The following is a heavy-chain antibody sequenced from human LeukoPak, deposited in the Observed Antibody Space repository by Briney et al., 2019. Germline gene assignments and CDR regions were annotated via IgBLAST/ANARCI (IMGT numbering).Heavy chain of an antibody. CDR3: ARNEPAVSVVDAFDV. CDR1: GYNFNSYY. V-gene: IGHV1-2*02. D-gene: IGHD1-1*01. J-gene: IGHJ3*01. Sequence: ASVRISCKASGYNFNSYYIHWKRQAPGQGLTWMGWINPANGKTKYAPRFQGRVTMTWDTSINTAYVDLIGLRSDDTAVYYCARNEPAVSVVDAFDVWGQGTVVTVSS. CDR2: INPANGKT.